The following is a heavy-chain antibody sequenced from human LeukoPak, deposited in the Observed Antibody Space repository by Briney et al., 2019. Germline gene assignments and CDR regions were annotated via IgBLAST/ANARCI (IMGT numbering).Heavy chain of an antibody. J-gene: IGHJ4*02. CDR3: ARGYCSSTACPPCDY. CDR1: GFTFSYYA. V-gene: IGHV3-23*01. D-gene: IGHD2-2*01. CDR2: ISDSGGST. Sequence: GGSLRLSCAASGFTFSYYAMSWVRQAPGKGLEWVSAISDSGGSTNYADSVKGRFTLSRDNSKDTLYLQMDSLRAEDTAVYSCARGYCSSTACPPCDYWGQGTLVTVSS.